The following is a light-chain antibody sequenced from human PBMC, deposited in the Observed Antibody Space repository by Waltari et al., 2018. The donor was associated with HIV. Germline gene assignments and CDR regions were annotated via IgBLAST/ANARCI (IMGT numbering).Light chain of an antibody. CDR3: TSYTSSDTWV. CDR1: SSDVGNYNY. Sequence: QSALTQPASVSGSPGQSITISCPGTSSDVGNYNYVSWFQQPPDKAPTLILFDVNKRPSGVSSRFSGSKSAKTASLTISGLQPEDEGDYFCTSYTSSDTWVFGGGTKVTVL. CDR2: DVN. J-gene: IGLJ3*02. V-gene: IGLV2-14*03.